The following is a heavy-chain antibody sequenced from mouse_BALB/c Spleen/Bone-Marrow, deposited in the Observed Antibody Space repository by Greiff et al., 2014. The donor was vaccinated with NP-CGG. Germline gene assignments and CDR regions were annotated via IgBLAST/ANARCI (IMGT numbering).Heavy chain of an antibody. Sequence: QVQLQQSGAELARPGASVKLSCKASGYTFSSYWMQWVKQRPGQGLEWIGSIYPGDGDTRCTQKFKGEATLTADKSSSTAYMQLSSLASEDSAVYYGAKGAYFRYDGFAYWGQGTLVTVSA. V-gene: IGHV1-87*01. J-gene: IGHJ3*01. D-gene: IGHD2-14*01. CDR3: AKGAYFRYDGFAY. CDR1: GYTFSSYW. CDR2: IYPGDGDT.